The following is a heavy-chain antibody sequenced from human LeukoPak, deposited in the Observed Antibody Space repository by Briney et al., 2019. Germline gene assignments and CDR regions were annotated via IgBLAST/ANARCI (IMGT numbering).Heavy chain of an antibody. CDR2: VFYSGGS. D-gene: IGHD6-19*01. Sequence: PSETLSLTCTVSGFSISSSNYYWGWVRQPPGKGLEWIGSVFYSGGSFYNPSLESRVTISVDTSKNQFSLKLSSVTAADTAVYYCARWWSSGWQYFDYWGQGTLVTVSS. CDR3: ARWWSSGWQYFDY. CDR1: GFSISSSNYY. J-gene: IGHJ4*02. V-gene: IGHV4-39*01.